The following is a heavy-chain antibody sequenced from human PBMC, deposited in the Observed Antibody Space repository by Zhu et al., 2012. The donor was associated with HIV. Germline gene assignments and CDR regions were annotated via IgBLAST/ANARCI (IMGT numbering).Heavy chain of an antibody. CDR2: IYYGGST. CDR3: ARSYEYIWGSYRQYYFDY. D-gene: IGHD3-16*02. Sequence: QVQLQESGPGLVKPSETLSLTCSVSGGSISSLYWNWIRQPPGKGLEWIGYIYYGGSTNYNPSLKSRVTISVDTSKNQFSLKLSSVTAADTALYFCARSYEYIWGSYRQYYFDYWGQGTLVTVSS. CDR1: GGSISSLY. J-gene: IGHJ4*02. V-gene: IGHV4-59*11.